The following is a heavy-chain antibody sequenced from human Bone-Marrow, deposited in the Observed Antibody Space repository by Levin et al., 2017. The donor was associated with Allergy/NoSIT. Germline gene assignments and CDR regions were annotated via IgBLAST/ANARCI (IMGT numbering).Heavy chain of an antibody. CDR1: GGTFNTFP. J-gene: IGHJ6*02. D-gene: IGHD4-17*01. CDR3: ARDREAHYYGVAYSALDV. CDR2: ILPIFDTP. V-gene: IGHV1-69*13. Sequence: SVKVSCKTSGGTFNTFPISWVRQAPGQGLEWMGGILPIFDTPTYAQKFQGRVSFTADESTSTAYMELSNLKSEDTAIYYCARDREAHYYGVAYSALDVWGQGTTVTVSS.